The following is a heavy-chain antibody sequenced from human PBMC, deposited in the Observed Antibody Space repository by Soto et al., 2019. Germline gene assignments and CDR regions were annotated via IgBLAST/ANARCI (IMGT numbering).Heavy chain of an antibody. Sequence: PGESMKISCKGSGYNFAGYWIAWVRQMPGKGLELMGIIYPSDSDTRYRPSFQGQVTISADKSISSAYLQWSSLRASDTAMYYCARGGVSTRTFDYWGQGTPVTVSS. D-gene: IGHD3-3*01. V-gene: IGHV5-51*01. CDR1: GYNFAGYW. J-gene: IGHJ4*02. CDR2: IYPSDSDT. CDR3: ARGGVSTRTFDY.